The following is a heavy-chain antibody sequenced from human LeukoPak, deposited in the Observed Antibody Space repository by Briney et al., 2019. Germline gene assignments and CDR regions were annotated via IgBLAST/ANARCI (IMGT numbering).Heavy chain of an antibody. V-gene: IGHV4-61*10. J-gene: IGHJ4*02. Sequence: SETLSLTCTVSGDSVNSGAYYWSWLRQPAGKEPEWIGRIYPLETTNYNPSLKSRVAISVDTSKNQVSLKLSSVNAADTAVYYCAGDGGNGAFDYWGQGTLVTVSS. D-gene: IGHD4-23*01. CDR3: AGDGGNGAFDY. CDR1: GDSVNSGAYY. CDR2: IYPLETT.